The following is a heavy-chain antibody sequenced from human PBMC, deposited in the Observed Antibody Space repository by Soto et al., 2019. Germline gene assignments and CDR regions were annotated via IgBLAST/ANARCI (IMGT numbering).Heavy chain of an antibody. V-gene: IGHV4-59*01. D-gene: IGHD4-17*01. Sequence: QVQLQESGPGLVKPSETLSLTCTVSGGSISSYYWSWIRQPPGKGLEWIGYIYYSRSTNYNPSLKSRVTISVDTSKNQFSLKLSSVTAADTAVYYCARVDGDYGFDYWGQGTLVTVSS. CDR2: IYYSRST. CDR1: GGSISSYY. CDR3: ARVDGDYGFDY. J-gene: IGHJ4*02.